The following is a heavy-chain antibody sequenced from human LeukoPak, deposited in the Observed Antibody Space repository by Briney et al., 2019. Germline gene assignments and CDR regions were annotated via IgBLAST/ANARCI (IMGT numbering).Heavy chain of an antibody. Sequence: ASVKVSCKASGYTFTGYHMHWVRQAPGQGLEWMGRINPNSGDTNYAQKFQGRVTMTRDTSFSTAYMELSRLTSDDTAVYYCARITTALPAAFDYWGQGTLVTVSS. CDR3: ARITTALPAAFDY. J-gene: IGHJ4*02. CDR1: GYTFTGYH. D-gene: IGHD2-2*01. CDR2: INPNSGDT. V-gene: IGHV1-2*06.